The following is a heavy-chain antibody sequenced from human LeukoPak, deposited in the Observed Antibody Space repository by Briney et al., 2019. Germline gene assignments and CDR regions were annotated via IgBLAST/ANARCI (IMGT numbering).Heavy chain of an antibody. CDR3: ARVAGRWTRPLIVGAAAWYFDL. V-gene: IGHV4-34*01. CDR1: GGSFSGYY. J-gene: IGHJ2*01. D-gene: IGHD1-26*01. CDR2: INHSGST. Sequence: SETLSLTCAVYGGSFSGYYWSWIRQPPGKGLEWIGEINHSGSTNYNPSLKSRVTISVDTSKNQFSLELSSVTAADTAVYYCARVAGRWTRPLIVGAAAWYFDLWGRGTLVTVSS.